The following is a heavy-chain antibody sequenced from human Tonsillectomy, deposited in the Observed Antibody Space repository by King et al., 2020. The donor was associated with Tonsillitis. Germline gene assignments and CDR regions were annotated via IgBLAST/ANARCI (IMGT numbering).Heavy chain of an antibody. CDR2: IYPGDSDT. D-gene: IGHD5-12*01. Sequence: QLVQSGAEVKKPGESLKISCKGSGYSFTNYWIGWVRQMPGKGLEWMGIIYPGDSDTRYSPSFQGQVTISADKSISTAYLQWNSLKASDTAMYYCARIVATITDNPGYWGQGTLVTVSS. CDR1: GYSFTNYW. V-gene: IGHV5-51*03. J-gene: IGHJ4*02. CDR3: ARIVATITDNPGY.